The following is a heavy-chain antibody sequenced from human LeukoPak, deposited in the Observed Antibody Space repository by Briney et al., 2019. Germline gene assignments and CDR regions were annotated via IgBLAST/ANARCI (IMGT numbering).Heavy chain of an antibody. V-gene: IGHV3-21*01. Sequence: PGGSLRLSCVASGFTFSSSSMNWVRQAQGKGLEWVSSISSGSSYISYADSVKGRFTVSRDNAKNSLYLQMNSLRAEDTAVYYCASIYGDHAVDFWGQGTLVTVSS. J-gene: IGHJ4*02. CDR3: ASIYGDHAVDF. CDR2: ISSGSSYI. D-gene: IGHD4-17*01. CDR1: GFTFSSSS.